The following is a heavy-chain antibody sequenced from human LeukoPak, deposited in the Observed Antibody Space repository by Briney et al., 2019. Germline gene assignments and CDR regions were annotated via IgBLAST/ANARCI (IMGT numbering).Heavy chain of an antibody. CDR3: ARSSVEVAAQIDY. D-gene: IGHD2-15*01. CDR2: IYPGDSDT. Sequence: GESLKVSCKGFGYNFTNFWIGWVRQMPGKGLEGMGIIYPGDSDTRYSPSFQGQVTISADKSISTAYLQWSSLKASDTAMYYCARSSVEVAAQIDYWGQGTLVTVSS. CDR1: GYNFTNFW. V-gene: IGHV5-51*01. J-gene: IGHJ4*02.